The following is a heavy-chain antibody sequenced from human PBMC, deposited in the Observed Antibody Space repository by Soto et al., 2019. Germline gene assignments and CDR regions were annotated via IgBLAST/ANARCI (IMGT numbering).Heavy chain of an antibody. Sequence: SETLSLTCTASGGAISTYYWTWIRQTAGKGLEWIGRIYSSGSTKYNPALQSRVTMSLDTSNNQFSLRLTSVTAADTAVYYCARGQRFSDWFDPWGQGTLVTVSS. CDR2: IYSSGST. D-gene: IGHD3-3*01. CDR1: GGAISTYY. CDR3: ARGQRFSDWFDP. V-gene: IGHV4-4*07. J-gene: IGHJ5*02.